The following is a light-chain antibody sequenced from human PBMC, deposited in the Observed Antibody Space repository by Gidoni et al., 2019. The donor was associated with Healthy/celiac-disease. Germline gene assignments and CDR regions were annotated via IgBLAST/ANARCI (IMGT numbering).Light chain of an antibody. J-gene: IGKJ2*01. CDR3: QQSYSTPRT. CDR2: AAS. V-gene: IGKV1-39*01. CDR1: QSISSY. Sequence: DIQMTQSPSSLSASVGDRVTITCRASQSISSYLNWYQQKPGKAPKLLIYAASSLQSGVPSRFSGSGSGPDFTLTISSLHPEDFATYYCQQSYSTPRTFGQGTKLEIK.